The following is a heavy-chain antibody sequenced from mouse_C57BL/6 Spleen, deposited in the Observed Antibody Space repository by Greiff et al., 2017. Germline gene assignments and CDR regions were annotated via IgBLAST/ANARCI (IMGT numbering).Heavy chain of an antibody. Sequence: VHLVESGPGLVQPSQSLSITCTVSGFSFTSYGVHWVRQSPGKGLEWLGVIWSGGSTDYTAAFISRLSISKDNSKSQVFFKMNSLQADDTAIYYCARPYGSSYWYFDVWCTGTTVTVSS. J-gene: IGHJ1*03. CDR2: IWSGGST. CDR3: ARPYGSSYWYFDV. CDR1: GFSFTSYG. D-gene: IGHD1-1*01. V-gene: IGHV2-2*01.